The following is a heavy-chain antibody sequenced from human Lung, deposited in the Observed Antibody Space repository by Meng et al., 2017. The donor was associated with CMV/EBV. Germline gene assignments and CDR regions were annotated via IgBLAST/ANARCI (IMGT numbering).Heavy chain of an antibody. V-gene: IGHV3-21*01. CDR3: ARPLYGDYEGGAFDI. J-gene: IGHJ3*02. D-gene: IGHD4-17*01. Sequence: XSXRLSXTASGFTFDSYGMNWVRQAPGKGLEWVSCITRRSDYIRYADSVKGRFTISRDNARNSLYLQMNSLRADDTAVYYCARPLYGDYEGGAFDIWGQGTXVTVSS. CDR1: GFTFDSYG. CDR2: ITRRSDYI.